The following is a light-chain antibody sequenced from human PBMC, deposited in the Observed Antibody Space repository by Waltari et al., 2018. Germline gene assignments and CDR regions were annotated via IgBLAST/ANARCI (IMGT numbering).Light chain of an antibody. J-gene: IGKJ4*01. CDR3: QQHDNLPLT. CDR1: QGITSA. V-gene: IGKV1D-13*01. CDR2: DAS. Sequence: AIQLTQSPSSLSASVGDRVTITCRTSQGITSALAWYQQKPGKAPKLLIYDASSLESGVPSRFSGSGSGTDFTLTISSLQSEDFATYYCQQHDNLPLTFGGGTKVEIK.